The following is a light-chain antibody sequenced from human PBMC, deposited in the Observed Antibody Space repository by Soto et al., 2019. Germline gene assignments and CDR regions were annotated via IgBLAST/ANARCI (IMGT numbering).Light chain of an antibody. CDR1: QSVSSAY. CDR2: AAS. CDR3: QQYGSSSTWT. V-gene: IGKV3-20*01. J-gene: IGKJ1*01. Sequence: EIVLTQSPGTLSLSPGERATLSCRASQSVSSAYLAWYQHKPGQPPTLLIYAASSRVTGIPDRFSGSGSGTDFTLTISSLEPEDFAAYYCQQYGSSSTWTFGPGTTVEIK.